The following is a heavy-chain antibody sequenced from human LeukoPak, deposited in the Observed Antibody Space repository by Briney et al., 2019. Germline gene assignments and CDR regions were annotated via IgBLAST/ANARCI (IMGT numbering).Heavy chain of an antibody. J-gene: IGHJ6*03. Sequence: GGSLRVSCAASGFTVSNNYMSWVRQAPGKGLEWVSLMYSNSGTFYADSVKGRFTISRDNSKNTLYLQMNSLRVEDTAVYYCARGPPRPRYYYYYYYLDVWGKGTTVTISS. D-gene: IGHD6-25*01. CDR2: MYSNSGT. CDR1: GFTVSNNY. CDR3: ARGPPRPRYYYYYYYLDV. V-gene: IGHV3-53*01.